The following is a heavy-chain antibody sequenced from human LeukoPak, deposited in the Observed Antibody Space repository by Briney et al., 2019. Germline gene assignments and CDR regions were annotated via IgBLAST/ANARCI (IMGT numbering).Heavy chain of an antibody. Sequence: PGGSLRLSCAASGSTFSSHWMNWVRQAPGKGLEWVANIKQDGSDKYYVDSVKGRFTISRDSAKNSLFLQMNSLRAEDTALYYCARRGTPRYYYESSGYFFDYWGQGTLVTVSS. CDR2: IKQDGSDK. CDR1: GSTFSSHW. V-gene: IGHV3-7*03. CDR3: ARRGTPRYYYESSGYFFDY. J-gene: IGHJ4*02. D-gene: IGHD3-22*01.